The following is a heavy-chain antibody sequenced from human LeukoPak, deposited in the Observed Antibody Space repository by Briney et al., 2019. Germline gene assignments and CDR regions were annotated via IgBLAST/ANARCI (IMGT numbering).Heavy chain of an antibody. CDR2: IIPIFGTA. CDR1: GGTFSSYA. CDR3: ARGLRDGYRYYYMDV. Sequence: SVKVSCKASGGTFSSYAISWVRQAPGQGLEWMGGIIPIFGTANYAQKFQGRVTITADKSTSTAYMELSSLRSEDTAVYYCARGLRDGYRYYYMDVWGKGTTVTISS. J-gene: IGHJ6*03. V-gene: IGHV1-69*06. D-gene: IGHD5-24*01.